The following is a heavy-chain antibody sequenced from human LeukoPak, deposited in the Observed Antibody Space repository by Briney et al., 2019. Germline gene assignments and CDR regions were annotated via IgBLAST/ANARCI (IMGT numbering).Heavy chain of an antibody. CDR3: ARESRGQLWFDY. Sequence: GGSLRLSCAASGFTFSSYAMHWVRQAPGKGLEWVAVISYDGSNKYNADSVKGRFTISRDNSKNTLYLQMNSLRAEDTAVYNCARESRGQLWFDYWGQGTLVTVSS. CDR2: ISYDGSNK. D-gene: IGHD5-18*01. CDR1: GFTFSSYA. V-gene: IGHV3-30-3*01. J-gene: IGHJ4*02.